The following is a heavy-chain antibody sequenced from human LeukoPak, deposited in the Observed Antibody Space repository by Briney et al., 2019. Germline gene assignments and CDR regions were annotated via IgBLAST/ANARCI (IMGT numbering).Heavy chain of an antibody. CDR1: GGSFSGYY. V-gene: IGHV4-34*01. CDR3: ARGPGIAAAGANNWFDP. Sequence: SETLSLTCAVYGGSFSGYYWSWIRQPPGKGLEWIGEINHSGSTNYNPSLKSRVTISVDTFKNQFSLKLSSVTAADTAVYYCARGPGIAAAGANNWFDPWGQGTLVTVSS. D-gene: IGHD6-13*01. CDR2: INHSGST. J-gene: IGHJ5*02.